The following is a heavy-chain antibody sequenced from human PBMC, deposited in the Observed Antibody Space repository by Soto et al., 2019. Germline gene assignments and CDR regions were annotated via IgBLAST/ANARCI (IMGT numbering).Heavy chain of an antibody. CDR2: IKQDGSEK. D-gene: IGHD1-26*01. Sequence: GGSLRLSCAASGFTFSSYLMNWVRQSPGKGLEWVANIKQDGSEKYYVNSVKGRFTISRDNGKNSVYLQMNSLRAEDTAVYYCASSSGSYEIWTPFDYWGQGTLVTVSS. J-gene: IGHJ4*02. CDR1: GFTFSSYL. V-gene: IGHV3-7*03. CDR3: ASSSGSYEIWTPFDY.